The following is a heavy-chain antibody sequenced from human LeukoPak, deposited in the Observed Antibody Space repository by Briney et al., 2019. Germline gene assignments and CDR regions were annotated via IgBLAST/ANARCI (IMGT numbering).Heavy chain of an antibody. V-gene: IGHV1-18*01. D-gene: IGHD6-6*01. Sequence: ASVKVSCKASGYTFTSYGISWVRQAPGQGLEWMGWISAYNGNTNYAQKLQGRVTMTTDTSTSTAYMELRSLRSDDTAVYYCAREYSSSLSYYMDVWGKGTTVTVSS. J-gene: IGHJ6*03. CDR2: ISAYNGNT. CDR3: AREYSSSLSYYMDV. CDR1: GYTFTSYG.